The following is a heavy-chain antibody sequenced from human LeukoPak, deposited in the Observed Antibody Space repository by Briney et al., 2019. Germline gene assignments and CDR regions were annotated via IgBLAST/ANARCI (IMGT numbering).Heavy chain of an antibody. CDR2: INPNSGGT. D-gene: IGHD3-22*01. CDR1: GYTFTGYY. CDR3: ATYYSDTSARD. J-gene: IGHJ4*02. V-gene: IGHV1-2*02. Sequence: VASVKVSCKASGYTFTGYYMHWVRQAPGRGLEWMGWINPNSGGTNYAQKFQGRVTMTRDTSISTAYMELSGLTSDDTAVYFCATYYSDTSARDWGQGTLVTVSS.